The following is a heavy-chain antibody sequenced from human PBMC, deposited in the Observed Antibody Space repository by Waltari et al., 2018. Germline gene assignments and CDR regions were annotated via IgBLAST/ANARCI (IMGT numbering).Heavy chain of an antibody. V-gene: IGHV3-9*01. CDR2: SSWNSGSI. CDR1: GFTFDDYA. Sequence: EVQLVESGGGLVQPGRSLRLSCAASGFTFDDYAMHWVRQAPGKGLEWVSGSSWNSGSIGYADSVKGRFTISRDNAKNSLYLQMNSLRAEDTALYYCAKDNGYYDSSGRPFDYWGQGTLVTVSS. J-gene: IGHJ4*02. CDR3: AKDNGYYDSSGRPFDY. D-gene: IGHD3-22*01.